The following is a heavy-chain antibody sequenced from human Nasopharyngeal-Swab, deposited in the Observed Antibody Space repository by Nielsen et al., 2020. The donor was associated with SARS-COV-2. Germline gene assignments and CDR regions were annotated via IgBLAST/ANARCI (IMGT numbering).Heavy chain of an antibody. CDR3: ARGQKGSGSYWSRSYFYMDV. Sequence: GESLKISCAASGFTFSSYAMSWVRQAPGKGLEWVSYITNGGIMTYYADSLKGRFTMSRDNAKTSLYLQMNSLRAEDTAMYYCARGQKGSGSYWSRSYFYMDVWGKGTTVTVSS. D-gene: IGHD3-10*01. CDR2: ITNGGIMT. CDR1: GFTFSSYA. J-gene: IGHJ6*03. V-gene: IGHV3-48*04.